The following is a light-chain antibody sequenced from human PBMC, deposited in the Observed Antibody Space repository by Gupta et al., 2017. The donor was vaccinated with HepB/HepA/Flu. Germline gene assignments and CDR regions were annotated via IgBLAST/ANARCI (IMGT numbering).Light chain of an antibody. CDR3: QQYSTTPQIT. CDR2: WAS. CDR1: QSILYSSNNLNY. V-gene: IGKV4-1*01. J-gene: IGKJ5*01. Sequence: DIVMTQSPDSLAVSLGERATINCKSSQSILYSSNNLNYSAWYQQKPGQPAKLLIYWASTLDSGVPDRFSGSGSATDFTLTISSLQAEDVAVYYCQQYSTTPQITFGPGTRLEIK.